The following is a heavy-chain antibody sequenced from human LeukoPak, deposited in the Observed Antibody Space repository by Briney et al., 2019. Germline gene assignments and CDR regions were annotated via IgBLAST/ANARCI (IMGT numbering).Heavy chain of an antibody. CDR3: ARGFPPRRNYDSSGYYSYYFDH. CDR2: ISAYNGYT. CDR1: GYRFTNYG. D-gene: IGHD3-22*01. V-gene: IGHV1-18*01. Sequence: ASVKVFCKASGYRFTNYGISWVRQAPGQGLEWMGWISAYNGYTHFAQKFQGRVTMTTDTSTSTAYMELRSLRSDDTAVYYCARGFPPRRNYDSSGYYSYYFDHWGQGTLVTVSS. J-gene: IGHJ4*02.